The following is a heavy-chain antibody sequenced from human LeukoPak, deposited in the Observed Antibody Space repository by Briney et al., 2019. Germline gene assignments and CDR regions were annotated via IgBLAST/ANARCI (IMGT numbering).Heavy chain of an antibody. CDR1: NGSISNGGYY. J-gene: IGHJ6*02. V-gene: IGHV4-31*03. Sequence: SETLSLTCIVSNGSISNGGYYWGWIRQHPGKGLEWIGYIYYSGSTYYNPSLKSRVTISVDTSKNQFSLKLSSVTAADTAVYYCASSDPLRYYYGMDVWGQGTTVTVSS. CDR2: IYYSGST. CDR3: ASSDPLRYYYGMDV.